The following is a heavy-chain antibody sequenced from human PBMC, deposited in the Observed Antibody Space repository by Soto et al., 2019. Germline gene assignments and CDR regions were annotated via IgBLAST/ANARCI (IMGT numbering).Heavy chain of an antibody. CDR1: GFTFRSDG. V-gene: IGHV3-30*18. J-gene: IGHJ4*02. CDR2: ISYDESNK. CDR3: VKDEGSSRPFDY. D-gene: IGHD6-13*01. Sequence: PGGSLRLSCAASGFTFRSDGMHWVRQAPGKGLEWVAAISYDESNKFCGDSVKGRFTISRDNFKNMLYLQMSSLRAEDTALYYCVKDEGSSRPFDYWGQGTLVNVSS.